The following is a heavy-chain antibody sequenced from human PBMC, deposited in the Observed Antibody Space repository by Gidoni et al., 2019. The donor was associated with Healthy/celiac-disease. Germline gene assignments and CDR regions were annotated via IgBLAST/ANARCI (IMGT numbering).Heavy chain of an antibody. CDR1: GYSISSGYY. V-gene: IGHV4-38-2*02. J-gene: IGHJ4*02. CDR3: ARGAIAAAGRDN. D-gene: IGHD6-13*01. Sequence: QVQLQESGPGLVKPSETLSLPCTVSGYSISSGYYWGWIRQPPGKGLEWIGSIYHSGSTYYNPSLKSRVTISVDTSKNQFSLKLSSVTAADTAVYYCARGAIAAAGRDNWGQGTLVTVSS. CDR2: IYHSGST.